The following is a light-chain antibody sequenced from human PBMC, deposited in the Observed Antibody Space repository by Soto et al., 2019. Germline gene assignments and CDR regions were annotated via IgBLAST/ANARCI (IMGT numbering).Light chain of an antibody. V-gene: IGKV3-20*01. Sequence: EIVLTQSPGILSLSPGERATLSCRACQSVSSSYLAWYQQKPGQAPRLLIYGASNRATGIPDRFSGSGSGTDFTLTISRLEPEDFEVYYSQPYGNSRTFGQGTKVEIK. CDR1: QSVSSSY. CDR3: QPYGNSRT. J-gene: IGKJ1*01. CDR2: GAS.